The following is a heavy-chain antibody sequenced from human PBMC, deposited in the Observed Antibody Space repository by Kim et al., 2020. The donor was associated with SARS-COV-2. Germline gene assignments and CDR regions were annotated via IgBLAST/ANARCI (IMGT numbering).Heavy chain of an antibody. Sequence: GGSLRLSCAASGFTFSSYGMPWVRQAPGKGLEWVAVIWYDVSNKYYADSVKGRFTISRDNSKNTLYLQMNSLRAEDTAVYYCARELRITMVRGVIKAFDIWGQGTMVTVSS. CDR3: ARELRITMVRGVIKAFDI. CDR1: GFTFSSYG. D-gene: IGHD3-10*01. V-gene: IGHV3-33*01. J-gene: IGHJ3*02. CDR2: IWYDVSNK.